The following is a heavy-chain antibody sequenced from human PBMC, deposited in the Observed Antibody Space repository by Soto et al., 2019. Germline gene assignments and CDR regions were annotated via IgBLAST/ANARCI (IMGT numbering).Heavy chain of an antibody. Sequence: QITLKESGPTLVKPTQTLTLTCTFSGFSLSTSGVGVGWIRQPPGKALEWLALIFWDDDKRYSPSLKSRLTIPKATHKSQGXLTMTNMDPVDTAKYYCAHRQYYDTEGGGGYYFDSWGQGTLVTVSS. D-gene: IGHD3-22*01. CDR2: IFWDDDK. V-gene: IGHV2-5*02. J-gene: IGHJ4*02. CDR1: GFSLSTSGVG. CDR3: AHRQYYDTEGGGGYYFDS.